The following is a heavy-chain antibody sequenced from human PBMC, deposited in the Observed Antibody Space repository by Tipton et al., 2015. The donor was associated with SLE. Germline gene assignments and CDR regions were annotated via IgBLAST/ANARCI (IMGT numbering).Heavy chain of an antibody. D-gene: IGHD1-14*01. V-gene: IGHV4-39*07. Sequence: TLSLTCIVSGDSISSSGYYWAWIRQPPGKGLEWIGSISYSGSTYYNPSLKSRVTISVDTSQNQFSLKLNSVTAADTAVYFCARDRTSNYYYYYMDVWGKGTTVTVSS. CDR3: ARDRTSNYYYYYMDV. CDR1: GDSISSSGYY. J-gene: IGHJ6*03. CDR2: ISYSGST.